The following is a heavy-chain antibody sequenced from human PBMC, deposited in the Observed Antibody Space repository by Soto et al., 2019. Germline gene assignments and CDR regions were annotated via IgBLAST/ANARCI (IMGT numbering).Heavy chain of an antibody. J-gene: IGHJ4*02. CDR3: AREGEIVATITMDY. CDR1: GFTFSSYW. Sequence: EVQLVESGGGLVQPGGSLRLSCAASGFTFSSYWMSWVRQAPGKGLEWVANIKQDGSEKYYVDSVKGRFTISRDNAKNSLYLQMNSLRAEDTAVYYCAREGEIVATITMDYWGQGTLVTVSS. V-gene: IGHV3-7*01. CDR2: IKQDGSEK. D-gene: IGHD5-12*01.